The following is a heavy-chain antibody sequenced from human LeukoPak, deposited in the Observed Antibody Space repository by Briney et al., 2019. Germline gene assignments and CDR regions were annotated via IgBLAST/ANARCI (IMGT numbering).Heavy chain of an antibody. CDR3: AKEKEYTSVDNAFDI. Sequence: GGSPRLSCAASGFTFSSYAMSWVRQAPGKGLEWVSAISGSGGSTYYADSVKGRFTISRENSKNTLYLQMNSLRADDTAVYYCAKEKEYTSVDNAFDIWGQGTMVIVSS. CDR1: GFTFSSYA. V-gene: IGHV3-23*01. J-gene: IGHJ3*02. D-gene: IGHD6-19*01. CDR2: ISGSGGST.